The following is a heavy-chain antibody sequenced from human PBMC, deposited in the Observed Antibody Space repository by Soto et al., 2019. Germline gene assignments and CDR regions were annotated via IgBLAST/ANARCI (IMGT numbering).Heavy chain of an antibody. Sequence: QVQLVQSGAEVKKPGASVKVSCKASGYTFTSYAMHWVRQAPGQRLEWMGWINAGNGNTKYSQKLQGRVTITRDTSASTAYMELSSLRSEDTAVYYCARDSGYDEPGFDYWGQGTLVTVSS. J-gene: IGHJ4*02. CDR1: GYTFTSYA. CDR3: ARDSGYDEPGFDY. V-gene: IGHV1-3*01. CDR2: INAGNGNT. D-gene: IGHD5-12*01.